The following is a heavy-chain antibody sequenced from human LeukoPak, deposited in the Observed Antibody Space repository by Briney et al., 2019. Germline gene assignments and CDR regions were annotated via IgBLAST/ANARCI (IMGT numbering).Heavy chain of an antibody. D-gene: IGHD3-9*01. J-gene: IGHJ4*02. CDR3: AKGRLDWLSLDY. V-gene: IGHV3-23*01. CDR1: GFTFSRYA. Sequence: PGGSLRLSCAASGFTFSRYAVIWLRQATGKGLEWVSAISGSGGSTYYADSVKGRFTISRDNSKNTLYLQMNSLSAEDTAVSYCAKGRLDWLSLDYWGQGTLVTVSS. CDR2: ISGSGGST.